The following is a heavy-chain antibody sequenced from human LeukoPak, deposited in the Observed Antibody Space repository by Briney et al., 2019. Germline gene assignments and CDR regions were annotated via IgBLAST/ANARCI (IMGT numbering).Heavy chain of an antibody. V-gene: IGHV4-59*01. CDR3: ARDRGSSPDYFDY. Sequence: PSETLSLTCTVSGGSINNYYWSWIRQPPGKGLEWIGYIYYRGSTNYNPSLKSRVTFSVDTSKNQFSLRLSSVTAADTAVYYCARDRGSSPDYFDYWGQGTLVTVSS. J-gene: IGHJ4*02. CDR2: IYYRGST. D-gene: IGHD6-6*01. CDR1: GGSINNYY.